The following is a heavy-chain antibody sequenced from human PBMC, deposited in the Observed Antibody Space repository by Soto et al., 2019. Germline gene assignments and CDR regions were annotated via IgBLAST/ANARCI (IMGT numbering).Heavy chain of an antibody. CDR2: MNPSGGST. V-gene: IGHV1-46*03. D-gene: IGHD6-19*01. Sequence: ASVKVSCKASGYTFRSYYMHWVRQAPGQGLEWMGKMNPSGGSTTYAQKFQGRVTMTRDTSTSTVYMELSSLTSEDTAVYYCARASVSGRSFDYWGEGTLVTVPS. CDR3: ARASVSGRSFDY. J-gene: IGHJ4*02. CDR1: GYTFRSYY.